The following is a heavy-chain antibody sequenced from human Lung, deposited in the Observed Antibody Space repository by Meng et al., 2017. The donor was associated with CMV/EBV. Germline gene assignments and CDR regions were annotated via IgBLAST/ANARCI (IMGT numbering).Heavy chain of an antibody. Sequence: VSVKVSXKASGYIFTNYGIIWVRQAPGQGLEGMGWINPYNGNTNFAHNLQGRVAMTTDTSTNTAYTELRSLSSDDTAVDYCAGNTIFGVVSIPGFDYWGQGTLVTVSS. CDR2: INPYNGNT. CDR1: GYIFTNYG. D-gene: IGHD3-3*01. J-gene: IGHJ4*02. V-gene: IGHV1-18*01. CDR3: AGNTIFGVVSIPGFDY.